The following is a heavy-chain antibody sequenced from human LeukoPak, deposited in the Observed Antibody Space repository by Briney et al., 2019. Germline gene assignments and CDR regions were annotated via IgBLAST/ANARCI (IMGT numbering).Heavy chain of an antibody. CDR1: GGTFSSYA. CDR3: ASDCSPPYYYGSSGSGPFDY. D-gene: IGHD3-22*01. J-gene: IGHJ4*02. V-gene: IGHV1-69*13. CDR2: IIPIFGTA. Sequence: SVKVSCKASGGTFSSYAISWVRQAPGQGLEWIGGIIPIFGTANYAHKLQGRVTITADESTSTVYMELSSLRSEDTVVYYCASDCSPPYYYGSSGSGPFDYWGQGTLVTVSS.